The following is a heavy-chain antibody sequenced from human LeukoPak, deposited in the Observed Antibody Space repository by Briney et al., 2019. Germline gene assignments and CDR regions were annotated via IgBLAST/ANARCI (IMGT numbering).Heavy chain of an antibody. D-gene: IGHD6-13*01. J-gene: IGHJ4*02. CDR1: GFTFSTYA. V-gene: IGHV3-23*01. CDR3: ARDPPTRQYTNSFSLDY. Sequence: GGSLRLSCAASGFTFSTYAMSWVRQAPGKGLEWVSGISDGGDYTYYADSVKGRFTISRDNSKNTLYLQMNSLRAEDTAVYYCARDPPTRQYTNSFSLDYWGQGTLVTVSS. CDR2: ISDGGDYT.